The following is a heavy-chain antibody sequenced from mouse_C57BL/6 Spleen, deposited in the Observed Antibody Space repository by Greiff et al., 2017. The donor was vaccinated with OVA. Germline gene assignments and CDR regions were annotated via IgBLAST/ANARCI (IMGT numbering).Heavy chain of an antibody. D-gene: IGHD2-4*01. V-gene: IGHV1-82*01. CDR3: AREGYYDYLYYFDY. J-gene: IGHJ2*01. CDR2: IYPGDGDT. CDR1: GYAFSSSW. Sequence: QVQLQQSGPELVKPGASVKISCKASGYAFSSSWMNWVKQRPGKGLEWIGRIYPGDGDTNYNGKFKGKATLTADKSSSTAYMQLSSLTSEDSAVYFCAREGYYDYLYYFDYWGQGTTLTVSS.